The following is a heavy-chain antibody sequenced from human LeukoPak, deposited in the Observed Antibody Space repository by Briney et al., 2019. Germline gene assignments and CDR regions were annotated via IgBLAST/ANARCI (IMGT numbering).Heavy chain of an antibody. V-gene: IGHV3-30*18. CDR2: ISYDGSNK. Sequence: GGSLRLSCAASGFTFSSYGMHWVRQAPGKGLEGVAVISYDGSNKYYADSVKGRFTISRDNSKNTLYLQMNSLRAEDTAVYYCAKDRGLYSGYGNYYYGMDVWGQGTTVTVSS. D-gene: IGHD5-12*01. CDR1: GFTFSSYG. J-gene: IGHJ6*02. CDR3: AKDRGLYSGYGNYYYGMDV.